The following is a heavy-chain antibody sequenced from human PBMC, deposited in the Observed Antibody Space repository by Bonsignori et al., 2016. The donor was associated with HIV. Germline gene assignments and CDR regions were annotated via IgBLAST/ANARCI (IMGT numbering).Heavy chain of an antibody. CDR2: IKADGTPM. J-gene: IGHJ4*02. Sequence: WIRQPPGKGPEWVAYIKADGTPMYYMESVKGRFTISRDNTKNSLYLQMNSLRADDTAIYYCTRDPDTSSKIDYWGRGTPVTVSS. V-gene: IGHV3-7*03. CDR3: TRDPDTSSKIDY. D-gene: IGHD2-2*01.